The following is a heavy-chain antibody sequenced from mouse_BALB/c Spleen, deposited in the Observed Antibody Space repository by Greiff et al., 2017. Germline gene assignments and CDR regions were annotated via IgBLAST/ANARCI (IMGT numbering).Heavy chain of an antibody. D-gene: IGHD2-10*01. CDR3: ATYYGNYDYAMDY. J-gene: IGHJ4*01. Sequence: EVKLVESGPGLVKPSQSLSLTCTVTGYSITSDYAWNWIRQFPGNTLEWMGYISYSGSTSYNPSLKSRISITRDTSKNQFFLQLNSVTTEDTATYYCATYYGNYDYAMDYWGQGTSVTVSS. CDR2: ISYSGST. V-gene: IGHV3-2*02. CDR1: GYSITSDYA.